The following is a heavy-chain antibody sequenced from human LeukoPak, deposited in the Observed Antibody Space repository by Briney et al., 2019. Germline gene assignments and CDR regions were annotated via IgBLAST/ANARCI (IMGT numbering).Heavy chain of an antibody. CDR1: GYTFTRYG. D-gene: IGHD2-21*01. J-gene: IGHJ4*02. V-gene: IGHV1-18*01. CDR2: VSAYNGDT. Sequence: ASVTVSCKASGYTFTRYGIIWVRQAPAQGLEWMGWVSAYNGDTIYTQKLQGRVTMTTDTSTSTAYMELRSLRSDDTAVYYCARLLFDTTGFYYFDYWGQGTLVTVSS. CDR3: ARLLFDTTGFYYFDY.